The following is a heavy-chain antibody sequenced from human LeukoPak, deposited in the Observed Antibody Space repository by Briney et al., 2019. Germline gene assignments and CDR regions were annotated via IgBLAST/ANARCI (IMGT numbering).Heavy chain of an antibody. CDR2: ISASGGST. CDR3: AREASSYWYFDL. Sequence: PGGSLRLSCAASGFTFSTYAMSWVRQAPGKGLEWVSAISASGGSTYYADSVKGRFTFSRDNSKNTLYPQVNSLRADDAALYYCAREASSYWYFDLWGRGTLVTVSS. D-gene: IGHD3-10*01. CDR1: GFTFSTYA. V-gene: IGHV3-23*01. J-gene: IGHJ2*01.